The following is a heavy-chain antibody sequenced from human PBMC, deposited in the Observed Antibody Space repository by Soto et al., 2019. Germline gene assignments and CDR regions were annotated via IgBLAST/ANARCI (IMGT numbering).Heavy chain of an antibody. V-gene: IGHV4-59*01. CDR2: IYYSGST. Sequence: QVQLQESGPGLVKPSETLSLTCTVSGDSISSYYWSWIRQPPGKGLEWIGYIYYSGSTNYNPSLKSRVTISVDTSKNHFSLKLSSVTAADTAVYYFARMKGPVLFDYWGQGTLVTVSS. CDR3: ARMKGPVLFDY. CDR1: GDSISSYY. J-gene: IGHJ4*02.